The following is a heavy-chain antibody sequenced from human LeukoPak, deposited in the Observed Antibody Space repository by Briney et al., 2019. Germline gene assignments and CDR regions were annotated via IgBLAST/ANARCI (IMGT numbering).Heavy chain of an antibody. Sequence: GASVKVSCKASGYTFTGYYMHWVRQAPAQGLEWMGWINPNSGGTKYAQKFQDRVTMTRDTSITTAYMELSRLRSDDTAVYYCARVGAGNWFDPWGQGTLVTVSS. J-gene: IGHJ5*02. CDR3: ARVGAGNWFDP. CDR1: GYTFTGYY. V-gene: IGHV1-2*02. D-gene: IGHD6-19*01. CDR2: INPNSGGT.